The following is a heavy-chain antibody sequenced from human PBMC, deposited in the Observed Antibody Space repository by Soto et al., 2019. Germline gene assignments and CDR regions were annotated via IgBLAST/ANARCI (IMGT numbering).Heavy chain of an antibody. CDR3: AREEYYYDSSGYHYWGFDY. CDR2: IYTSGST. Sequence: SETLSLTCTVSVGSISSYYWSWIRQPAGKGLEWIGRIYTSGSTNYNPSLKSRVTMSVDTSKNQFSLKLSSVTAADTAVYYCAREEYYYDSSGYHYWGFDYGGQGTLGTVS. V-gene: IGHV4-4*07. J-gene: IGHJ4*02. D-gene: IGHD3-22*01. CDR1: VGSISSYY.